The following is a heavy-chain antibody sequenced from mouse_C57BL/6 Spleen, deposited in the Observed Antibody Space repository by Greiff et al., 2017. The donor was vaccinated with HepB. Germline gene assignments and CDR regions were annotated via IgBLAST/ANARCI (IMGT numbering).Heavy chain of an antibody. V-gene: IGHV5-4*03. CDR3: ARGDYDVYFDY. D-gene: IGHD2-4*01. Sequence: EVKLVESGGGLVKPGGSLKLSCAASGFTFSSYAMSWVRQTPEKRLEWVATISDGGSYTYYPDNVKGRFTISRDNAKNNLYLQMSHLKSEDTAMYYCARGDYDVYFDYWGQGTTLTVSS. CDR1: GFTFSSYA. J-gene: IGHJ2*01. CDR2: ISDGGSYT.